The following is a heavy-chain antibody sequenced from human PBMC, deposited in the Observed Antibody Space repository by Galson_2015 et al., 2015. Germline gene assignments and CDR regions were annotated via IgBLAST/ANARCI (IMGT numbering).Heavy chain of an antibody. J-gene: IGHJ4*01. CDR2: IYSGGST. CDR1: GFTVSSNY. D-gene: IGHD6-19*01. CDR3: ARRTAVAEGNYFDY. V-gene: IGHV3-53*01. Sequence: SLRLSCAASGFTVSSNYMNWVRQAPGKGLEWVAIIYSGGSTYYADSVKGRFTISRDNSKNTVYLQMDSLRAEDTAVYYCARRTAVAEGNYFDYWGHGTLVTVSS.